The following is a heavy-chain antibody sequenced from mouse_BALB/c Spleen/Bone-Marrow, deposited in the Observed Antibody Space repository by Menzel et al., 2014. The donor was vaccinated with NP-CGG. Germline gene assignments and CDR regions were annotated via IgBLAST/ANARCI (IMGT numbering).Heavy chain of an antibody. D-gene: IGHD1-1*01. J-gene: IGHJ1*01. CDR3: TISNYGYWYFDV. V-gene: IGHV1S16*01. CDR2: INPSNGGT. CDR1: GYTFSSYY. Sequence: QVQLQQPGADLVKPGASVKLSCKASGYTFSSYYMYWVKQRPGQGLEWIGEINPSNGGTKFNEKFKSKATLTVDKSSSTEYMQLSSLTSEDAAVYYCTISNYGYWYFDVLGAATTATVSS.